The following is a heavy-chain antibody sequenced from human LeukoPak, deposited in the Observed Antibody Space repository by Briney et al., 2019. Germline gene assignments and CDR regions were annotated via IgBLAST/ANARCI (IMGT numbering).Heavy chain of an antibody. D-gene: IGHD3-10*01. CDR2: INQSGST. J-gene: IGHJ6*03. CDR1: GGSFSGYY. Sequence: SETLSLTCVVYGGSFSGYYWSWIRQPPGKGLEWIGDINQSGSTNYNPPLKSRVTISIDTSKNQFSLKLSSVTAADTAVYYCARTTMVRGTYYMDVWGKGTTVTISS. V-gene: IGHV4-34*01. CDR3: ARTTMVRGTYYMDV.